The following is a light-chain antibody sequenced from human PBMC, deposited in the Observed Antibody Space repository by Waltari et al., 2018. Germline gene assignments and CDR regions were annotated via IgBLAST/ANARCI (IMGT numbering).Light chain of an antibody. Sequence: SFTPVDRAPPSGRASQSITSNYLAWYQKRPGQAPRLLISGASSRASGIPDRFSGSGSGTDFTLTISRLEPEDFAVYYCQHYGTSPQVFGGGTKVEIK. CDR1: QSITSNY. J-gene: IGKJ4*01. CDR3: QHYGTSPQV. CDR2: GAS. V-gene: IGKV3-20*01.